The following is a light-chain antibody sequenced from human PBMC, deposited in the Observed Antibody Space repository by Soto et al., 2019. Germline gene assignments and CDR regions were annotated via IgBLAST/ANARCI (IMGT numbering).Light chain of an antibody. V-gene: IGLV1-40*01. CDR1: SSNFGANFD. CDR3: QSYDTRLRWV. Sequence: QSVLTQPPSVSGAPGQRVTISCTGSSSNFGANFDVQWYQQFPGTAPKLLIYGDTIWPSGVPDRFSGSKSGTSASLAITGLQAEDEADYYCQSYDTRLRWVFGGRTKLTVL. J-gene: IGLJ2*01. CDR2: GDT.